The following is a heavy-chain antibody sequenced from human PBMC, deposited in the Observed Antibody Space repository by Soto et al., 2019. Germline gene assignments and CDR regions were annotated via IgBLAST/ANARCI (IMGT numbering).Heavy chain of an antibody. J-gene: IGHJ6*02. D-gene: IGHD3-22*01. CDR1: GYTFTGYY. Sequence: GASVKVSCKASGYTFTGYYMHWVRQAPGQGLEWMGWINPNSGGTNYAQKFQGRVTMTRDTSISTAYTELSRLRSDDTAVYYCARDRGAPYDSSGTLGMDVWGQGTTVTVSS. V-gene: IGHV1-2*02. CDR3: ARDRGAPYDSSGTLGMDV. CDR2: INPNSGGT.